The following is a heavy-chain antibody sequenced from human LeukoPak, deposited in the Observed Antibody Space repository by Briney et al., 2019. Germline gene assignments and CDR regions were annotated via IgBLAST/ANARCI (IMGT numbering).Heavy chain of an antibody. V-gene: IGHV4-34*01. J-gene: IGHJ4*02. D-gene: IGHD6-19*01. Sequence: PSETLSLTCAVYGGSFSGYYWSWIRQPPGKGLEWIGEINHSGSTNYNPSLKSRVTISVDTPKNQFSLKLSSVTAADTAVYYCARSLAVAGRALGHQTDFDYWGQGTLVTVSS. CDR2: INHSGST. CDR3: ARSLAVAGRALGHQTDFDY. CDR1: GGSFSGYY.